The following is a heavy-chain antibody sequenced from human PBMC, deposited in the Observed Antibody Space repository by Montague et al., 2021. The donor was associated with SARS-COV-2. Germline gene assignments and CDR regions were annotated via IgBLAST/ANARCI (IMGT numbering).Heavy chain of an antibody. D-gene: IGHD3-22*01. J-gene: IGHJ3*02. Sequence: TLSLTCTVSGGSISSGGYYWSWIRQHPGKGLEWIGYIYYSGSTYYNLSLKSRVTISVDTSKNQFSLKLSSVTAADTAVYYCARVMITMIVVVYAFDIWGQGTMVTVSS. CDR3: ARVMITMIVVVYAFDI. CDR1: GGSISSGGYY. V-gene: IGHV4-31*03. CDR2: IYYSGST.